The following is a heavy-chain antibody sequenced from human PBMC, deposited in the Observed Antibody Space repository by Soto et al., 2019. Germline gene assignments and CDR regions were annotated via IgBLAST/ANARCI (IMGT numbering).Heavy chain of an antibody. CDR1: GGSISSGGYH. Sequence: QVQLQESGPGLVKPSQTLSLTCTVSGGSISSGGYHWSWIRQHPGKGLEWIGYIYYSGSTYYNPALKSRINISVDPSKYQLPPKLSFVTAADTAVFYCARGVQHWGQGTLVTVS. V-gene: IGHV4-31*03. CDR3: ARGVQH. CDR2: IYYSGST. J-gene: IGHJ1*01.